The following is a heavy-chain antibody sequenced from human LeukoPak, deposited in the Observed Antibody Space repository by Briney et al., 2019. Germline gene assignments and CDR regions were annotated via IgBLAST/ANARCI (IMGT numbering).Heavy chain of an antibody. J-gene: IGHJ4*02. Sequence: GGSLRLSCAASGFTFSSYSMNWVRQAPGKGLEWVSSISSSSSYIYYADSVKGRFTISRDNATNSLYLQMNSLRAEDTAVYYCARAPADSSSWSDYWGQGTLVTVSS. CDR2: ISSSSSYI. D-gene: IGHD6-13*01. V-gene: IGHV3-21*01. CDR3: ARAPADSSSWSDY. CDR1: GFTFSSYS.